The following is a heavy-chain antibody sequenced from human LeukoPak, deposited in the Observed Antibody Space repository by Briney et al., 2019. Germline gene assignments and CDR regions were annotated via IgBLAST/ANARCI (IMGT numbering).Heavy chain of an antibody. J-gene: IGHJ4*02. CDR1: GFTFSSYA. V-gene: IGHV3-30*04. CDR2: ISYDGSNK. Sequence: GSLRLSCAASGFTFSSYAMHWVRQAPGKGPEWVAVISYDGSNKYYADSVKGRFTISRDNSKNTLYLQMNSLRAEDTAVYYCARVKRPRIAAAFDYWGQGTLVTVSS. CDR3: ARVKRPRIAAAFDY. D-gene: IGHD6-13*01.